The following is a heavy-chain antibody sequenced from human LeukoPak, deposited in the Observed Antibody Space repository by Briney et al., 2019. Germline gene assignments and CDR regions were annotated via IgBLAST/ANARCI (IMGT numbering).Heavy chain of an antibody. J-gene: IGHJ3*02. CDR2: IYYSGST. V-gene: IGHV4-39*07. Sequence: SETLSLTCTVSGGSISSSSYYWGWIRQPPGKGLEWIGNIYYSGSTYYNPSLKSRVTISVDTSKKQFSLKLSSVTAADTAVYYCARSLVRDAFDIWGQGTMVTVSS. D-gene: IGHD2-21*01. CDR3: ARSLVRDAFDI. CDR1: GGSISSSSYY.